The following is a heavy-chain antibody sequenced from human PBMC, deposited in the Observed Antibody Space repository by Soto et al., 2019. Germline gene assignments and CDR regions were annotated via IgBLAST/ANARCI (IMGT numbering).Heavy chain of an antibody. D-gene: IGHD2-2*01. CDR3: ARGHIVVVPTVGWFDP. CDR2: MFHSGST. CDR1: GYFISSGYY. Sequence: KPSETLSLTYAVSGYFISSGYYWGWIRQPPGKGLEWIGSMFHSGSTHYNPSLKSRVTISVDTSKNHFSLRLSSVTASDTAVYYCARGHIVVVPTVGWFDPWGQGTLVTVSS. J-gene: IGHJ5*02. V-gene: IGHV4-38-2*01.